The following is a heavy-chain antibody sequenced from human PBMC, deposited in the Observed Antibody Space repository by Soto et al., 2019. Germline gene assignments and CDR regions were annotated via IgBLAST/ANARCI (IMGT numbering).Heavy chain of an antibody. CDR3: ARADYYDSSGYPSIDP. CDR1: GGSINSYY. J-gene: IGHJ5*02. D-gene: IGHD3-22*01. CDR2: IYYSGST. V-gene: IGHV4-59*01. Sequence: TSETLSLTCTVSGGSINSYYWSWIRQPPGKGLEWIGYIYYSGSTNYNPSLKSRVTISVDTSKNQFSLKLSSVTAADTAVYYCARADYYDSSGYPSIDPWGQGTLVTVS.